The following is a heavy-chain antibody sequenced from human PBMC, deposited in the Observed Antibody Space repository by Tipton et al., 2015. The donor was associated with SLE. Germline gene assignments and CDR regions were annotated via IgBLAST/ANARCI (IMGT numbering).Heavy chain of an antibody. CDR1: GDSLSDHY. J-gene: IGHJ6*03. Sequence: TLSLTCSVSGDSLSDHYWTWIRQPPGKGLEWIGYIYSSGSTTYTPSLKSRIAISVDTSTMQFSLRLTSVTAADTAVYYCGGGNYFDYYMDVWGKGTTVTVSS. CDR2: IYSSGST. CDR3: GGGNYFDYYMDV. D-gene: IGHD3-22*01. V-gene: IGHV4-4*08.